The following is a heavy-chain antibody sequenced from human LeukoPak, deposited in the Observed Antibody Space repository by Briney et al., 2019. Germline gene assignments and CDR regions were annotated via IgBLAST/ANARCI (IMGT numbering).Heavy chain of an antibody. D-gene: IGHD3-10*01. CDR3: ARHLTMVRGVSYYYYGMDV. Sequence: SETLSLTCTVSGGSISSYYWSWIRQPPGKGLEWIGYIYYSGSTNYNPSLKSRVTISVDTSKNQFSLKLSSVTAADTAVYYCARHLTMVRGVSYYYYGMDVWGQGTTVTVS. CDR1: GGSISSYY. J-gene: IGHJ6*02. CDR2: IYYSGST. V-gene: IGHV4-59*01.